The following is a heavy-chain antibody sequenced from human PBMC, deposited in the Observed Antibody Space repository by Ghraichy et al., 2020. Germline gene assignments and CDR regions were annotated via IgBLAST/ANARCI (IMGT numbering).Heavy chain of an antibody. CDR2: INPNSGGT. CDR1: RAHVTTPD. Sequence: ASVKVSCKTGRAHVTTPDMHFDRVSPVPRQKKKGWINPNSGGTNYAQKFQGRVTMPRDTSISTAYMELSSLRSDDTAVYYCAREVSDSSYYYGMDVWGQ. V-gene: IGHV1-2*02. CDR3: AREVSDSSYYYGMDV. J-gene: IGHJ6*02. D-gene: IGHD5/OR15-5a*01.